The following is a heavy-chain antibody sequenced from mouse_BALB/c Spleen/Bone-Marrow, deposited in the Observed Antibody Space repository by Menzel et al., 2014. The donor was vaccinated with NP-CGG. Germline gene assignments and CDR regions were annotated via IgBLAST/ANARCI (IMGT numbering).Heavy chain of an antibody. J-gene: IGHJ2*01. CDR3: ARYYYFYYFDY. Sequence: EVKLQESGPGLVKPSQSLSLTCTVTGYSITSDYAWNWIRQFPGKKLEWMGYISYSGNTSYNPSLKSRISITRDTSKNQFFLQLNSVTTEDTATYYCARYYYFYYFDYWGQGTTLTVSS. D-gene: IGHD2-1*01. CDR2: ISYSGNT. V-gene: IGHV3-2*02. CDR1: GYSITSDYA.